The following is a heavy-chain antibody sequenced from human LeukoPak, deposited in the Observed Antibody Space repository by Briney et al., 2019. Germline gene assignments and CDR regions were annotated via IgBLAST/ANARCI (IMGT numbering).Heavy chain of an antibody. J-gene: IGHJ5*02. Sequence: SVKVSCKASGGTFSSYAISWVRQAPGQGLEWMGGIIPIFGTANYAQKFQGRVTITADESTSTAYMELSSLRSEDTAAYYCARGAYCGGDCYSSWFDPWGQGTLVTVSS. V-gene: IGHV1-69*13. D-gene: IGHD2-21*02. CDR2: IIPIFGTA. CDR1: GGTFSSYA. CDR3: ARGAYCGGDCYSSWFDP.